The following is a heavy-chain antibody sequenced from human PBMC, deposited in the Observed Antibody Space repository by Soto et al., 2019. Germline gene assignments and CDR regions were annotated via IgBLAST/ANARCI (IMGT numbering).Heavy chain of an antibody. V-gene: IGHV4-30-4*01. Sequence: SETLSLTCSVSGGTINSGDYFWSWIRQPPGKGLEWIGSIFYTGSTYYSPSLKSRASMSMDTSKNLFSLRLRSLTAADTAVYYCARDLEGATAIDAFDIWGQGTMVTVSS. CDR3: ARDLEGATAIDAFDI. CDR2: IFYTGST. D-gene: IGHD1-26*01. CDR1: GGTINSGDYF. J-gene: IGHJ3*02.